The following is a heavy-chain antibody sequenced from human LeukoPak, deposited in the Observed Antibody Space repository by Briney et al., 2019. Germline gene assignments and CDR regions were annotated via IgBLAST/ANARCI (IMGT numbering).Heavy chain of an antibody. Sequence: GGSLRLSCAASGFTFSSYGMHWVRQAPGKGLEWVAGIWYDGSNKYYADSVKGRFTISRDNSKNTLYLQMNSLRAEDTAVYYCAKDHRSSGWSFLEGLWYFDYWGQGTLVTVSS. CDR1: GFTFSSYG. J-gene: IGHJ4*02. CDR2: IWYDGSNK. V-gene: IGHV3-33*06. CDR3: AKDHRSSGWSFLEGLWYFDY. D-gene: IGHD6-19*01.